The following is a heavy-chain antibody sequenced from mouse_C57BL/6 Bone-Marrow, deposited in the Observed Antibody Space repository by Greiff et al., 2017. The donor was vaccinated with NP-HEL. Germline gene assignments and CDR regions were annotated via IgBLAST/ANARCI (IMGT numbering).Heavy chain of an antibody. V-gene: IGHV1-4*01. CDR1: GYTFTSYT. Sequence: QVQLKESGAELARPGASVKMSCKASGYTFTSYTMHWVKQRPGQGLEWIGYINPSSGYTKYNQKFKDKATLTADKSSSTAYMQLSSLTSEDSAVYYCARKEESGYVDYWGQGTTLTVSS. CDR3: ARKEESGYVDY. J-gene: IGHJ2*01. D-gene: IGHD3-2*02. CDR2: INPSSGYT.